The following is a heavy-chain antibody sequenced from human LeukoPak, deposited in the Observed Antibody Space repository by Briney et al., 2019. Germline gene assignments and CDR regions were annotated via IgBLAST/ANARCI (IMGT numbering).Heavy chain of an antibody. Sequence: ASVRVSCKASGYTFTSYDINWVRQATRQGLEWMGWMNPNSGNTGYAQKFQGRVTMTRNTSISTAYMELSSLRSEDTAVYYCARGGGDMATIIVLDYWGQGTLVTVSS. D-gene: IGHD5-24*01. J-gene: IGHJ4*02. CDR3: ARGGGDMATIIVLDY. CDR2: MNPNSGNT. CDR1: GYTFTSYD. V-gene: IGHV1-8*01.